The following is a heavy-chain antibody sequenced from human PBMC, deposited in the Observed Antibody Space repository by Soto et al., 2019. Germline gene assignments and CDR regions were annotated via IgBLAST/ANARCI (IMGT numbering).Heavy chain of an antibody. CDR1: GGSISSGDYY. J-gene: IGHJ4*02. V-gene: IGHV4-30-4*01. Sequence: PSETLSLTCTVSGGSISSGDYYWSWIRQPPGKGLEWIGYIYYSGSTNYNPSLKSRVTISVDTSKNQFSLNLSFVTAADTAVYYCATMGTPATGLYYFDYWGQGTLVTVSS. D-gene: IGHD2-15*01. CDR3: ATMGTPATGLYYFDY. CDR2: IYYSGST.